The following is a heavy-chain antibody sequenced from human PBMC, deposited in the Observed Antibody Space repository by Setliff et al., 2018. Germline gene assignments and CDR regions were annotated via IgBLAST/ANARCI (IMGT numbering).Heavy chain of an antibody. V-gene: IGHV1-18*01. CDR3: ARGGKATGYGGGGAFDI. CDR1: GYTFSTYG. CDR2: ISAYNGNT. Sequence: ASVKVSCKDSGYTFSTYGISWVRQAPGQGLEWMGWISAYNGNTNYAQRFQGRVTMTRDTSTSTVYMELSSLRSEDTAVYYCARGGKATGYGGGGAFDIWGQGTMVTVSS. D-gene: IGHD6-25*01. J-gene: IGHJ3*02.